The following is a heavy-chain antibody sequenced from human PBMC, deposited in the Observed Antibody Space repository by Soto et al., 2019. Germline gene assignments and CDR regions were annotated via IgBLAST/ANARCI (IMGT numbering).Heavy chain of an antibody. J-gene: IGHJ6*04. D-gene: IGHD6-6*01. Sequence: APVKRACKASGYGLTVYVVGCLRQTPGQGLEWMGWISAYNGNTNYAQKLQGRVTMTTDTSTSTAYMELRSLRSDDTAVYYCPRGVSIGEVWGNGTTVTVSS. CDR2: ISAYNGNT. CDR3: PRGVSIGEV. V-gene: IGHV1-18*01. CDR1: GYGLTVYV.